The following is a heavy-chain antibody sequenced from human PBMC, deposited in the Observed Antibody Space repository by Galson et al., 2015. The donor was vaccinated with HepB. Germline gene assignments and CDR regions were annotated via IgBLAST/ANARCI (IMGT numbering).Heavy chain of an antibody. D-gene: IGHD6-13*01. Sequence: SLRLSCAASGFTFSSYAMSWVRQAPGKGLEWVSAVSGSGGSTYYADSVKGRFTISRDNSKNTLYLQMNSLRAEDTAVYYCANIWVAAASLGSPASGGDHWGQGTLVTVSS. CDR3: ANIWVAAASLGSPASGGDH. CDR1: GFTFSSYA. CDR2: VSGSGGST. J-gene: IGHJ4*02. V-gene: IGHV3-23*01.